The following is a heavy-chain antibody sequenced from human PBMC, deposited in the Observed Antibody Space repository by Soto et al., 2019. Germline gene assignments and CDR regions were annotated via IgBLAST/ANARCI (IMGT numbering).Heavy chain of an antibody. J-gene: IGHJ4*02. CDR3: ARDTKYSSSFFDY. Sequence: ASVKVSCKASGGTFSSYAISWVRQAPGQGLEWMGGIIPIFGTANYAQKFQGRVTITADESTSTAYMELSSLRSEDTAVYYCARDTKYSSSFFDYWGQGTLVTVSS. CDR2: IIPIFGTA. V-gene: IGHV1-69*13. D-gene: IGHD6-6*01. CDR1: GGTFSSYA.